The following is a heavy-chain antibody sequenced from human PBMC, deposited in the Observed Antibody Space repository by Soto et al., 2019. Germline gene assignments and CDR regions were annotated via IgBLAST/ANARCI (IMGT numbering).Heavy chain of an antibody. CDR1: GFNFRIDA. V-gene: IGHV3-23*01. CDR2: MIGDGTSW. Sequence: EVQLLESGGGLAQAGGSLRLSCAASGFNFRIDARKWVSQAPGKGLEWGPVMIGDGTSWDYADSVRGRFTISRDNSKNMLYLQMNSLRAEDTAVYYCAKDLRAAGRYDLDYLGEGTLVTVSS. D-gene: IGHD1-26*01. CDR3: AKDLRAAGRYDLDY. J-gene: IGHJ4*02.